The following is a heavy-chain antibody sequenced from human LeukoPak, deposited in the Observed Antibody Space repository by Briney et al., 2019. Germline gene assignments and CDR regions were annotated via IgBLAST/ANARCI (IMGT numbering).Heavy chain of an antibody. CDR1: GFTLSSYG. D-gene: IGHD3-3*01. CDR3: AKEMRGYSDFWSGPIHYMDV. CDR2: IRYDGSNK. V-gene: IGHV3-30*02. Sequence: GGSLRLSCAASGFTLSSYGTHWVRQAPGKGLEGGAFIRYDGSNKYYADSVKGRFTISRDNSKNSLYLQMNSLRAEDTAVYYCAKEMRGYSDFWSGPIHYMDVWGKGTTVTVSS. J-gene: IGHJ6*03.